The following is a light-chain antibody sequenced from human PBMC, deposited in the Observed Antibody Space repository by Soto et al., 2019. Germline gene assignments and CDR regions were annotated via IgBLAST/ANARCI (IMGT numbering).Light chain of an antibody. CDR1: QSLLDSDGDTY. V-gene: IGKV2-24*01. CDR3: MQATQFPHT. Sequence: DIVMTQTPLSSPVTLGQPASISCRSSQSLLDSDGDTYLSWLQQRPGKPPRLLIYKTSSRFSGVPDRFSGSGEGTDFTLKISRVEGEDGGVYYCMQATQFPHTFGQGTKLEI. J-gene: IGKJ2*01. CDR2: KTS.